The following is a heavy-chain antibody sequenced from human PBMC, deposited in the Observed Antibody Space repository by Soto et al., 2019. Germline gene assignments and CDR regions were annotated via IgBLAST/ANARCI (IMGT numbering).Heavy chain of an antibody. Sequence: XSVKVSCTASGCSFTGYSMHWVRQAPGQGLEWTXWINHXHGATNSARTXXGWVIMIXXNSTPTVYLKLRNMKSDDTAVYSCAIQDGRVVYWGQGTLVTVSS. CDR1: GCSFTGYS. CDR2: INHXHGAT. J-gene: IGHJ4*02. V-gene: IGHV1-2*04. CDR3: AIQDGRVVY. D-gene: IGHD2-15*01.